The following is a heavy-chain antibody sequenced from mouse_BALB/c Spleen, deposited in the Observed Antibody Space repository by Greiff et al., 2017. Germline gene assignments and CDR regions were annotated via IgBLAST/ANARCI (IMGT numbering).Heavy chain of an antibody. V-gene: IGHV5-12-2*01. CDR3: ARANYYGSSYARYAMDY. Sequence: EVKVVESGGGLVQPGGSLKLSCAASGFTFSSYTMSWVRQTPEKRLEWVAYISNGGGSTYYPDTVKGRFTISRDNAKNTLYLQMSSLKSEDTAMYYCARANYYGSSYARYAMDYWGQGTSVTVSS. CDR2: ISNGGGST. D-gene: IGHD1-1*01. J-gene: IGHJ4*01. CDR1: GFTFSSYT.